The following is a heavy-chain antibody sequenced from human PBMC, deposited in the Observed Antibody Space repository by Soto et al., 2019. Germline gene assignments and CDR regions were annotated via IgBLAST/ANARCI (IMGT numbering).Heavy chain of an antibody. CDR2: ISRSGGST. V-gene: IGHV3-23*01. D-gene: IGHD2-15*01. Sequence: EVQLLESGGGLVQPGGSLRLSCAASGVTFSTYAMSWVRQAPGKGLEWVSAISRSGGSTYYADSVKGRFTVSRDNPENMLYLQMNSLRAEDTAVYFCAKGCASTYDFDSWGQGTMVTVSS. CDR1: GVTFSTYA. J-gene: IGHJ4*02. CDR3: AKGCASTYDFDS.